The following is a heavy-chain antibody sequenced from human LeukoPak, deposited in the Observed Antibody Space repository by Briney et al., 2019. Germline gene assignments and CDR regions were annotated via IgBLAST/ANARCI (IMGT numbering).Heavy chain of an antibody. CDR2: IIPILGIT. CDR1: GGTFSIYA. V-gene: IGHV1-69*04. J-gene: IGHJ6*02. Sequence: GSSVTVSFKASGGTFSIYAISWVRQAPGQGLEWMGRIIPILGITNYAQKFQGRVTITADKFTSTAYMELSSLRSEDTAVYYCASCLRWSNGMDVWGQGTTVTVSS. CDR3: ASCLRWSNGMDV. D-gene: IGHD4-17*01.